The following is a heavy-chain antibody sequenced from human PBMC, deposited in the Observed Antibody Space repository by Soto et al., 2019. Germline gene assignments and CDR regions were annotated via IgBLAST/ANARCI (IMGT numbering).Heavy chain of an antibody. Sequence: QVQVVQSGGGVVQPGXPLXXSXXXXXXXXXNYXVXXXXXAPXXXLEXVXXXXFDGSNKYYADSVKGRFTISRDNSKNTLYLQMNNLRAEDTAVYYCARGGDIADRPEGDYYYGMDVWGQGTTVTVSS. CDR2: XXFDGSNK. D-gene: IGHD6-6*01. CDR3: ARGGDIADRPEGDYYYGMDV. J-gene: IGHJ6*02. V-gene: IGHV3-30-3*01. CDR1: XXXXXNYX.